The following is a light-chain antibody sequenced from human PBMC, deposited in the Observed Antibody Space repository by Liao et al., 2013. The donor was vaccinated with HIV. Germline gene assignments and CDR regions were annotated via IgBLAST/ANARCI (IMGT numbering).Light chain of an antibody. J-gene: IGLJ2*01. CDR1: NIGSKA. Sequence: SYELTQPPSVSVAPGTTATITCEGINIGSKAVHWYQHKPGQAPTLVIYYDTNRPSGIPERFSGSNPGITATLTISRVEAGDEADYYCQVWDSHHDRVGVVFGGGTKLTVL. V-gene: IGLV3-21*01. CDR2: YDT. CDR3: QVWDSHHDRVGVV.